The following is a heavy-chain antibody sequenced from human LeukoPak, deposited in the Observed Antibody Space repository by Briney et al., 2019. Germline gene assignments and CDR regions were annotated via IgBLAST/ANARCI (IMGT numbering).Heavy chain of an antibody. CDR2: ISSSSNYI. D-gene: IGHD3-10*01. V-gene: IGHV3-21*01. J-gene: IGHJ4*02. Sequence: GGSLRLSCAASGFTFSSYSMNWVRQAPGKGLEWVSSISSSSNYIYYADSVKGRFTISRDNAKNSLYLQMNSLRAEDTAVYYCARGRAGIPSDYWGQGTLVTVSS. CDR1: GFTFSSYS. CDR3: ARGRAGIPSDY.